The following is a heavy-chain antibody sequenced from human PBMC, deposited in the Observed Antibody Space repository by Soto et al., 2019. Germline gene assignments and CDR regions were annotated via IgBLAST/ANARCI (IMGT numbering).Heavy chain of an antibody. Sequence: QMQLVESGGSVVQPGRSLRLSCAASGFTFSTYDMHWVRQAPGKGLEWVTFISFDGSNKFYADSVKGRFTVSRDLSNNTLSVHKVRLRPEGTTIYYSTKGGEYPGDPFDIWGQGTVVTVS. CDR2: ISFDGSNK. D-gene: IGHD3-16*01. V-gene: IGHV3-30*18. CDR3: TKGGEYPGDPFDI. CDR1: GFTFSTYD. J-gene: IGHJ3*02.